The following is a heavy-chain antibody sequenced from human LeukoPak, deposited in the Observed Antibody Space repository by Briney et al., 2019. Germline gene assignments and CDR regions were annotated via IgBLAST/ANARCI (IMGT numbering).Heavy chain of an antibody. CDR1: GGTLSNYA. CDR3: ARGLSWWSTPTSSYYYRMDV. D-gene: IGHD2-15*01. V-gene: IGHV1-69*13. Sequence: SVKVSCKASGGTLSNYAISWVRQAPGQGLEWLGGIIPIFATTNYAQNFQGRVTITADESTSTACMELSSLRSDDTAVYYCARGLSWWSTPTSSYYYRMDVWGQGTTVTVSS. J-gene: IGHJ6*02. CDR2: IIPIFATT.